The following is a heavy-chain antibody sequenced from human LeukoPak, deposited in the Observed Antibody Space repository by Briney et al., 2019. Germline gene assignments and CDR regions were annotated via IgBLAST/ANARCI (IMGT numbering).Heavy chain of an antibody. CDR2: INSDGSST. CDR3: ARLATGNIP. D-gene: IGHD3-9*01. V-gene: IGHV3-74*01. Sequence: PGGSLRLSCAASGSTFSNYWMYWVRQAPGKGLVWVSRINSDGSSTIYADSVKGRFTISRDNAKNTLYLQMNSLRAEDTAVYYCARLATGNIPWGQGTLVTVSS. CDR1: GSTFSNYW. J-gene: IGHJ5*02.